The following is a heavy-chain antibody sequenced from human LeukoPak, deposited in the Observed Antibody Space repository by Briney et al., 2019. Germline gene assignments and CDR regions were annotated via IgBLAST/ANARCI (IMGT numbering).Heavy chain of an antibody. CDR3: ARYYYDRAVGPFDY. CDR2: IYPDDSDI. Sequence: GESLKISCKGSGYTFTNYWIGWVRQMPGKGLEWMGIIYPDDSDIRYSPSFQGQVTISADKSIITTYLQWSSLKASDTAMYYCARYYYDRAVGPFDYWGQGPLVTVSS. CDR1: GYTFTNYW. J-gene: IGHJ4*02. V-gene: IGHV5-51*01. D-gene: IGHD3-22*01.